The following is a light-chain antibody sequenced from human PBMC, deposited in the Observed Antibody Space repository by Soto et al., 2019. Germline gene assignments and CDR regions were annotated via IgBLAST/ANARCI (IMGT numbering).Light chain of an antibody. CDR3: QQYDNWPFT. J-gene: IGKJ2*01. Sequence: IVLTQSPATLSVSPGDGATLSCRASLRICSNLGWYQQQPGQAPSLLIHAASTRATGVPARFSGSGFGTDFPLHISSLQSEDCALYYCQQYDNWPFTFGQGTTLPIE. CDR1: LRICSN. V-gene: IGKV3-15*01. CDR2: AAS.